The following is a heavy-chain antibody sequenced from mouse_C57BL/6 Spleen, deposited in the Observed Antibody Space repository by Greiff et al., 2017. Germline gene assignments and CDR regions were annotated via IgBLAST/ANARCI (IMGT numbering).Heavy chain of an antibody. CDR2: FYPGSGSI. CDR1: GYTFTEYT. Sequence: VQLQQSGAELVKPGASVKLSCTASGYTFTEYTIHWVKQRSGQGLEWIGWFYPGSGSIKYTEKFKDKATLTTDKSSSTVYMELSRLTSEDSAVYVCASHLTAQATGAMDYWGQGTSVTVSS. V-gene: IGHV1-62-2*01. D-gene: IGHD3-2*02. J-gene: IGHJ4*01. CDR3: ASHLTAQATGAMDY.